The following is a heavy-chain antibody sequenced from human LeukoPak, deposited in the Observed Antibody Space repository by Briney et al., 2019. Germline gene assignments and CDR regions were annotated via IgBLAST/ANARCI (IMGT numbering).Heavy chain of an antibody. CDR2: INSDGSST. Sequence: PGGSLRLSCAASGFTFSSYWMHWVRQAPGKGLVWVSRINSDGSSTSYADFVKGRFTISRDNAKNSLYLQMNSLRAEDTAVYYCARFRYKRGLDYWGQGTLVTVSS. CDR1: GFTFSSYW. CDR3: ARFRYKRGLDY. D-gene: IGHD2-2*02. V-gene: IGHV3-74*01. J-gene: IGHJ4*02.